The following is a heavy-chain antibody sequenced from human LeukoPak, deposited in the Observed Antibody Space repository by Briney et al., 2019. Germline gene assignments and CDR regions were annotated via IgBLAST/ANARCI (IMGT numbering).Heavy chain of an antibody. J-gene: IGHJ6*02. V-gene: IGHV3-66*01. CDR3: ARFGGTSIHYYGMDV. Sequence: PGGSLRLSCAASGFTVSSNYMSWVRQAPGKGLEWVSVIYSGGSTCYADSVKGRFTISRDNSKNTLYLQMNSLRAEDTAVYYCARFGGTSIHYYGMDVWGQGTTVTVSS. D-gene: IGHD1-1*01. CDR2: IYSGGST. CDR1: GFTVSSNY.